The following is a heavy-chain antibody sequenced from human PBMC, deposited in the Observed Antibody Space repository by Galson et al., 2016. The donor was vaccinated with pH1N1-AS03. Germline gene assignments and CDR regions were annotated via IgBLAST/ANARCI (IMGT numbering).Heavy chain of an antibody. CDR1: GDSVSSYTAA. CDR3: VRDHLGAGPAFDY. Sequence: CAISGDSVSSYTAAWNWIRQSPSRGLEWLGRTYYRSKWWHEYAPFVRGRIIINADTSKNQVSLLLNSVTPDDTAVYHCVRDHLGAGPAFDYWGQGALVTVSS. D-gene: IGHD1-26*01. J-gene: IGHJ4*02. V-gene: IGHV6-1*01. CDR2: TYYRSKWWH.